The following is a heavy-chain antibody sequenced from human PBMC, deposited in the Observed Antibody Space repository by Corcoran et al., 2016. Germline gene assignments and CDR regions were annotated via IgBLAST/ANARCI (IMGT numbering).Heavy chain of an antibody. CDR1: VFTFTTYW. D-gene: IGHD6-13*01. Sequence: EVQLVESGGGLVQPGGSLRLSCAASVFTFTTYWMTWVRQAPGKGLEWVASIDQDGSLKYYVDSVKGRFTISRDNARNSLYLQLNSLGVDETSGYYWARDRTGGMAEAGIFDPWGQGTLVTVSS. CDR3: ARDRTGGMAEAGIFDP. V-gene: IGHV3-7*01. J-gene: IGHJ5*02. CDR2: IDQDGSLK.